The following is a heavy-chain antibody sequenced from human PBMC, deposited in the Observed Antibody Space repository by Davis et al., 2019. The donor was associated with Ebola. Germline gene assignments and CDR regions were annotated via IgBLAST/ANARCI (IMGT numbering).Heavy chain of an antibody. V-gene: IGHV3-11*01. Sequence: PGGSLRLSCAASGFTFSDYYMSWIRQAPGKGLEWVSYISSSGSTIYYADSVKGRFTISRDNAKNSLYLQMNSLRAEDTAVYYCTTVGWTWELLHGYWGQGTLVTVSS. CDR2: ISSSGSTI. J-gene: IGHJ4*02. CDR1: GFTFSDYY. CDR3: TTVGWTWELLHGY. D-gene: IGHD1-26*01.